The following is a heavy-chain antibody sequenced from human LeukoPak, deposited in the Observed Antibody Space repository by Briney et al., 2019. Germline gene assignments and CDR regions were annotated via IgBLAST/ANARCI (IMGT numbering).Heavy chain of an antibody. J-gene: IGHJ3*01. CDR2: IYPGDSDT. CDR3: ARCGRDYDNSAHGFDV. D-gene: IGHD3-22*01. CDR1: GYSFSKYW. Sequence: GESLKISCQGSGYSFSKYWIGWVRQMPGKGLEWMGIIYPGDSDTRYRPSFQGRVTISVDKSINTAHLQWSSLKASDTAMYYCARCGRDYDNSAHGFDVWGQGTMVIVSS. V-gene: IGHV5-51*01.